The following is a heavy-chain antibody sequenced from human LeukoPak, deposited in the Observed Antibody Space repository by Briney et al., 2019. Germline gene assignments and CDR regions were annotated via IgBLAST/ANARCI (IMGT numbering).Heavy chain of an antibody. D-gene: IGHD3-16*01. Sequence: GGSLRLSCAASGFTFSSYAMHWVRQAPGKGLEYVSAISSNGGSTYYANSVKGSFTISRDNSKNSLYLQMNSLRAEDMALYYCAKGGGGRLIYYYYMDVWGKGTTVTVSS. V-gene: IGHV3-64*01. CDR1: GFTFSSYA. J-gene: IGHJ6*03. CDR3: AKGGGGRLIYYYYMDV. CDR2: ISSNGGST.